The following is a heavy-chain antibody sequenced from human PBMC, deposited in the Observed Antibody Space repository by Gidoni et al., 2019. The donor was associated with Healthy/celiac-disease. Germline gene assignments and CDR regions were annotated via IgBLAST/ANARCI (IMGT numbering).Heavy chain of an antibody. V-gene: IGHV3-53*01. CDR1: GFTVSSNY. CDR2: IYSGGST. D-gene: IGHD2-21*02. CDR3: ARVAVVVTAVEAFDI. Sequence: EVQLVESGGGLIQPGGSLRLSWAASGFTVSSNYMSWVRQAPGKGLEWVSVIYSGGSTYYADSVKGRFTISRDNSKNTLYLQMNSLRAEDTAVYYCARVAVVVTAVEAFDIWGQGTMVTVSS. J-gene: IGHJ3*02.